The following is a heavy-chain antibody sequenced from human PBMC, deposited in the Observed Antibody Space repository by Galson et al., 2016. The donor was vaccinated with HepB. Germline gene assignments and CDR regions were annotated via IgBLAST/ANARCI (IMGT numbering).Heavy chain of an antibody. CDR2: IIGSGGST. V-gene: IGHV3-23*01. J-gene: IGHJ4*02. CDR1: GFTFNSYA. D-gene: IGHD3-10*01. CDR3: AKDAPSSGNYPPYYFDC. Sequence: SLRLSCAASGFTFNSYAMSWVRQAPGKGLEWVSSIIGSGGSTYYADSVKGRFTISRDSSKNTVYLQMNSLRAEDTAVYYCAKDAPSSGNYPPYYFDCWGQGTRVTVSS.